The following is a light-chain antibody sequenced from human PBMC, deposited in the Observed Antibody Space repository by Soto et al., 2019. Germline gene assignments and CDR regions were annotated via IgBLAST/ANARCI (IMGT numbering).Light chain of an antibody. J-gene: IGKJ1*01. Sequence: EIVLTQSPATLSLSPGERATLSCRASQSVSSYLAWYQQKPGQAPRLLIYDASNRATGIPARFSGSGSGTDFTLIISRLEPEDFAVYYCQQHGTSPRTFGHGTKVDI. CDR2: DAS. CDR3: QQHGTSPRT. V-gene: IGKV3-11*01. CDR1: QSVSSY.